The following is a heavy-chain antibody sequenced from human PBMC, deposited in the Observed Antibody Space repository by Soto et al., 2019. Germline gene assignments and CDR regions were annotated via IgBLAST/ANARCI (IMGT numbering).Heavy chain of an antibody. CDR1: GFPFINAL. V-gene: IGHV3-15*01. CDR2: IRSKSDGGTA. CDR3: TTAGPYQLGG. D-gene: IGHD1-1*01. Sequence: GGSLRLSCASSGFPFINALMILVRPAPGKGLEWVGRIRSKSDGGTADYAAPVKGRFTISRDDSKNTLYLQMNTLKTEDTAVYYCTTAGPYQLGGWGQGNTVTVSS. J-gene: IGHJ6*02.